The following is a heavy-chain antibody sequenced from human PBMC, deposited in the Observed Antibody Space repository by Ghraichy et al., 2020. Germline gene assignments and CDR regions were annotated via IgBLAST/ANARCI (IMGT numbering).Heavy chain of an antibody. CDR2: ISGSGGST. Sequence: GGSLRLSCAASGFTFSSYAMSWVRQAPGKGLEWVSAISGSGGSTYYADSVKGRFTISRDNSKNTLYLQMNSLRAEDTAVYYCATRYWSSTSCYADDAFDIWGQGTMVTVSS. CDR1: GFTFSSYA. CDR3: ATRYWSSTSCYADDAFDI. V-gene: IGHV3-23*01. J-gene: IGHJ3*02. D-gene: IGHD2-2*01.